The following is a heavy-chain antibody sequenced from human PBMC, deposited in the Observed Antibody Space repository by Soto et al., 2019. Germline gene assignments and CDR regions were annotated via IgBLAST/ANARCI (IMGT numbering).Heavy chain of an antibody. CDR3: ARGGDGYYDSSGYQIPYYFDY. Sequence: SETLSLTCAVSGGSISSGGYSWSWVRQPPGKGLEWIGYIYHSGSTYYNPSLKSRVTISVDRSKNQFSLKLSSVTAADTAVYYCARGGDGYYDSSGYQIPYYFDYWGQGTLVTVSS. V-gene: IGHV4-30-2*01. CDR1: GGSISSGGYS. D-gene: IGHD3-22*01. J-gene: IGHJ4*02. CDR2: IYHSGST.